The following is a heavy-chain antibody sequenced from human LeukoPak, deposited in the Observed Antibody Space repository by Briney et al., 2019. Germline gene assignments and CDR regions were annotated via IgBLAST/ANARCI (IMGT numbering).Heavy chain of an antibody. CDR3: ARHDNRGYYSLHY. CDR2: GHYTGSS. CDR1: GASISDHY. J-gene: IGHJ4*02. D-gene: IGHD3-22*01. Sequence: TSETLSLTCTVSGASISDHYWSWIRQPPGKGLEWIGFGHYTGSSNYNPSLKSRVTTSVDTSKRQFSLKLISVTAADTAVYYCARHDNRGYYSLHYWGQGALVTVSS. V-gene: IGHV4-59*08.